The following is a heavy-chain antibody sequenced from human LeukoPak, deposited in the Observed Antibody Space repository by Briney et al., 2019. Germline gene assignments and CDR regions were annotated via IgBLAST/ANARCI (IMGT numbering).Heavy chain of an antibody. Sequence: GGSLRLSCAASGFTFDDYAMHWVRQAPGRGLEWVSLISGDGGRTYYADSVKGRFTISRDNSKNSLYLPMDSLRTEDTALYYCAKDLNDYGDYTEYYFYAMDVWGQGTTVSVSS. D-gene: IGHD4-17*01. CDR1: GFTFDDYA. V-gene: IGHV3-43*02. J-gene: IGHJ6*02. CDR3: AKDLNDYGDYTEYYFYAMDV. CDR2: ISGDGGRT.